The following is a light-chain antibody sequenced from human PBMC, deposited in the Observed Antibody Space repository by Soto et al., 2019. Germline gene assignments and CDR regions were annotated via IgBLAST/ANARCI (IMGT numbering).Light chain of an antibody. CDR3: QQSYSSPHMYT. CDR2: AAS. Sequence: DIQMTQSPSSLSASVGDRVTITCRASQSIDTSLNWYQQRPGKAPDLLIYAASNLQSGVPSRFSGSGSGADFTLTISSLQPDDFATYYCQQSYSSPHMYTFGQGTKLEL. V-gene: IGKV1-39*01. J-gene: IGKJ2*01. CDR1: QSIDTS.